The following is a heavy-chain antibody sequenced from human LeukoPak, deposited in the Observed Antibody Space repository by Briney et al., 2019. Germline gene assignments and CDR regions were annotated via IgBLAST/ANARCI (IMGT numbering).Heavy chain of an antibody. Sequence: GGSLRLSCAASGFNFIDYSMNWVRQAPGKGLEWISYIGISSGNTKYADSVRGRFTISRDKARNSLYLQMNSLRVEDTAMYYCARDHRYAFDNWGHGTLVTVSS. CDR3: ARDHRYAFDN. D-gene: IGHD5-12*01. V-gene: IGHV3-48*01. CDR1: GFNFIDYS. CDR2: IGISSGNT. J-gene: IGHJ4*01.